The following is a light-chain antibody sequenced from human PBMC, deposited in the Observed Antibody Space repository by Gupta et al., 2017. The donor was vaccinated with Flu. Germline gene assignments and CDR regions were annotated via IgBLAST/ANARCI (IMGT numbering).Light chain of an antibody. J-gene: IGKJ4*01. V-gene: IGKV1-39*01. CDR3: YRSYDTPRA. Sequence: GDTVTITCRASQNIGRYLHWYQHKPGEAPKVVIYATSHLQTGVPSRFSGSGSGTDFTLTISSLQSEDFATYYCYRSYDTPRAFGGGTKMEIK. CDR2: ATS. CDR1: QNIGRY.